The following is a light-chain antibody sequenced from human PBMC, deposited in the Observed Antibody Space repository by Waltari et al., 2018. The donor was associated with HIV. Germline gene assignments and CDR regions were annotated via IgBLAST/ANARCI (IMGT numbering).Light chain of an antibody. CDR3: QQYGSSPYT. Sequence: EIVLTQSPGTLSLSPGERATLSCRASQSVSSNYLAWYQQKPGQAPRLLIYGASSRPTGIPDRFSGSGSGTDFTLTISRLEPEDFAVYYCQQYGSSPYTFGQGT. CDR1: QSVSSNY. CDR2: GAS. V-gene: IGKV3-20*01. J-gene: IGKJ2*01.